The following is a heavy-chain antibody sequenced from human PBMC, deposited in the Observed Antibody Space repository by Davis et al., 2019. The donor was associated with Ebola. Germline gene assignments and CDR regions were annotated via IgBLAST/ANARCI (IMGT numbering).Heavy chain of an antibody. V-gene: IGHV3-7*03. CDR1: GLMFTDYW. D-gene: IGHD6-19*01. Sequence: PGGSLRLSCTASGLMFTDYWMNWVRQAPGKGLAWVANIKQDGSEKYYAASVKGRFTISRDNAKNSIFLQMNSLRADDTAIYYCARGHSSDWYPRNNWFAPWGQGTLVTVSS. J-gene: IGHJ5*02. CDR3: ARGHSSDWYPRNNWFAP. CDR2: IKQDGSEK.